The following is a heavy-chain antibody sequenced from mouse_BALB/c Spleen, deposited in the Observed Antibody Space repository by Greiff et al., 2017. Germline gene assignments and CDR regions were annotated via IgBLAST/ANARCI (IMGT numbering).Heavy chain of an antibody. Sequence: QVQLQQSGPELVKPGASVRISCKASGYTFTSYYLHWVKQRPGQGLEWIGWIYPGNVNTKYNEKFKGKATLTADKSSSTAYIQLSSLTSEDSAVFFCARSGDGSSYGYFDYWGQGTTLTVSS. CDR3: ARSGDGSSYGYFDY. V-gene: IGHV1S56*01. D-gene: IGHD1-1*01. J-gene: IGHJ2*01. CDR1: GYTFTSYY. CDR2: IYPGNVNT.